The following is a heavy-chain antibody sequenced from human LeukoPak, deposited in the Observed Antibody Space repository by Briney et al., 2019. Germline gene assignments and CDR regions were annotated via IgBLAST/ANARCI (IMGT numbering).Heavy chain of an antibody. V-gene: IGHV3-33*08. CDR3: ASSQWEPYYFDY. CDR2: IWYDGSNK. J-gene: IGHJ4*02. Sequence: GGSLRLSCAASGFTFSSYGMHWVRQAPGKGLEWVAVIWYDGSNKYYADSVKGRFTISRDNSKNTLYLQMNSLRAEDTAVYYCASSQWEPYYFDYWGQGTLVTVSS. D-gene: IGHD1-26*01. CDR1: GFTFSSYG.